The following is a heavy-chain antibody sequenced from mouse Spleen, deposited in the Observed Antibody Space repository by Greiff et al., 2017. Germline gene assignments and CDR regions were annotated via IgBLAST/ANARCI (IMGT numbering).Heavy chain of an antibody. CDR3: ARLHYRYDGAWFAY. CDR2: INPSTGGT. V-gene: IGHV1-42*01. Sequence: VQLKQSGPELVKPGASVKISCKASGYSFTGYYMNWVKQSPEKSLEWIGEINPSTGGTTYNQKFKAKATLTVDKSSSTAYMQLKSLTSEDSAVYYCARLHYRYDGAWFAYWGQGTLVTVSA. D-gene: IGHD2-14*01. CDR1: GYSFTGYY. J-gene: IGHJ3*01.